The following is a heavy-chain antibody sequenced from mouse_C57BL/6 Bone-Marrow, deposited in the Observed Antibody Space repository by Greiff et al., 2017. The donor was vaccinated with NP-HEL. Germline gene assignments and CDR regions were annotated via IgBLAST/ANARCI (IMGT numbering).Heavy chain of an antibody. CDR3: APFAYNSSYRFAY. CDR1: GFNIKDDY. Sequence: VQLQQSGAELVRPGASVKLSCTASGFNIKDDYMHWVKQRPEQGLEWIGWIDPENGDTESASKFQGKATITADTTSNTAYLQLSSLTSEDTAVYYCAPFAYNSSYRFAYWGQGTLVTVSA. J-gene: IGHJ3*01. CDR2: IDPENGDT. V-gene: IGHV14-4*01. D-gene: IGHD2-5*01.